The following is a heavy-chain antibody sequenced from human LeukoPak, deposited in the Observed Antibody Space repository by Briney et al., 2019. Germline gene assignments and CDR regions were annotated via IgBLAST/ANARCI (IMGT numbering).Heavy chain of an antibody. CDR2: ISSTSSYI. V-gene: IGHV3-21*01. CDR1: GFTFGNYN. Sequence: SLGSLRLSCAASGFTFGNYNINSVRQAPAKGLWWVSSISSTSSYIYYGDSVKGRFTISRDNAKTSLYLQMNSLRADDTAVYYCASTTRPSGPFDPWGQGTLVTVSS. J-gene: IGHJ5*02. CDR3: ASTTRPSGPFDP. D-gene: IGHD1-26*01.